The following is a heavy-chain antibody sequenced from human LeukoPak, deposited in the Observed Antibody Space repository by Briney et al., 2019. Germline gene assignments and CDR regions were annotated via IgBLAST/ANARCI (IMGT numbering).Heavy chain of an antibody. V-gene: IGHV4-59*08. J-gene: IGHJ4*02. D-gene: IGHD6-19*01. CDR3: ARLHPGIAVAGPVDY. CDR1: GGSISSYY. CDR2: IYYSGST. Sequence: SETLSLTCTVSGGSISSYYWSWIRQPPGKGLEWIGYIYYSGSTNYNPSLKSRVTISVGTSKNQFSLKLSSVTAADTAVYYCARLHPGIAVAGPVDYGGQGTLVTVSS.